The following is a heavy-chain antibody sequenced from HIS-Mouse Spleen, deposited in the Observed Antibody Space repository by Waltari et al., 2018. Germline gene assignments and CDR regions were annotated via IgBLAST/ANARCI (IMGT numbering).Heavy chain of an antibody. CDR1: GGSISSSSSY. Sequence: QLQLQESGPGLVKPSETLSLTCTVSGGSISSSSSYWGWIRPPQGKGLDWIGIINYSGCTYSNPALNSRFTISVDTSKNQFSLKLSSVTAADTAVYYCAREIPYSSSWYDWYFDLWGRGTLVTVSS. J-gene: IGHJ2*01. V-gene: IGHV4-39*07. CDR3: AREIPYSSSWYDWYFDL. CDR2: INYSGCT. D-gene: IGHD6-13*01.